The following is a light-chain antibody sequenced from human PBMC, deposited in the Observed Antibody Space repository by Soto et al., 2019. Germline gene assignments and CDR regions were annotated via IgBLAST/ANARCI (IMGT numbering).Light chain of an antibody. V-gene: IGLV3-21*02. CDR1: NIESRS. J-gene: IGLJ2*01. CDR2: DNA. CDR3: QVWDSDNDPHVA. Sequence: SYELTQPPSVSVAPGQTARISCGGNNIESRSVHWYQQKPGQAPVLVVYDNADRPSGIPERFSGSNSGNTATLTISRVEAGDEADYSCQVWDSDNDPHVAFGGGTKVTVL.